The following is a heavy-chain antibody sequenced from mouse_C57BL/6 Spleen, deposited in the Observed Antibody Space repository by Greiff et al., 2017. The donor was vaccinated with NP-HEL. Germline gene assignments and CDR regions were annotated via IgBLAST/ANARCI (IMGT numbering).Heavy chain of an antibody. V-gene: IGHV1-50*01. CDR3: ARLGLTYAMDY. Sequence: VQLQQSGAELVKPGASVKLSCKASGYTFTSYWMQWVKQRPGQGLEWIGEIDPSDSYTNYNQKFKGKATLTVDTSSSTAYMQLSSLTSEDSAVYYCARLGLTYAMDYWGQGTSVTVSS. CDR2: IDPSDSYT. CDR1: GYTFTSYW. J-gene: IGHJ4*01.